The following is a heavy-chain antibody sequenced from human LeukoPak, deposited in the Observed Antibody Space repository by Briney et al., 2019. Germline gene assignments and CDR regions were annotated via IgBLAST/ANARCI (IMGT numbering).Heavy chain of an antibody. CDR3: AKDRLHWLQGTGIDF. Sequence: GASVKVSCKASEYTFIDYYIHWVRQAPGQGLEWMGRINSNSGDTNYAQKFLGRVTMTTDTSISTAYMELNRLKSDDTAVYYCAKDRLHWLQGTGIDFWGQGTLVTVSS. CDR1: EYTFIDYY. D-gene: IGHD1-1*01. CDR2: INSNSGDT. V-gene: IGHV1-2*06. J-gene: IGHJ4*02.